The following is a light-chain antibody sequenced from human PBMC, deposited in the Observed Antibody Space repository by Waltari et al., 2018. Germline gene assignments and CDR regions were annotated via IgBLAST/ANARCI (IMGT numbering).Light chain of an antibody. CDR3: AVWDDSLSGWV. Sequence: QSVLTQNASVSEAARKSVTISCSGSTSNIGRNSLSWYQQVPETAPKVLIYYNDRRASGVSDRFSGSKSGTSASLAITGLQTEDEADYYCAVWDDSLSGWVFGGGTRLTVL. CDR1: TSNIGRNS. J-gene: IGLJ2*01. V-gene: IGLV1-36*01. CDR2: YND.